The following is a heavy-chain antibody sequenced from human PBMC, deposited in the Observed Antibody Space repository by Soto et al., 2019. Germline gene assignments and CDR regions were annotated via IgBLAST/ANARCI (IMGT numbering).Heavy chain of an antibody. J-gene: IGHJ4*02. CDR2: ISSSSSTI. V-gene: IGHV3-48*01. CDR1: GFTFSSYS. CDR3: ARDYYKYYDSSGYYRSPAY. D-gene: IGHD3-22*01. Sequence: GGSLRLSCAASGFTFSSYSMNWVRQAPGKGLEWVSYISSSSSTIYYADSVKGRFTISRDNSKNTLFLQMNSLRAEDTAVYYCARDYYKYYDSSGYYRSPAYWGQGTLVTVSS.